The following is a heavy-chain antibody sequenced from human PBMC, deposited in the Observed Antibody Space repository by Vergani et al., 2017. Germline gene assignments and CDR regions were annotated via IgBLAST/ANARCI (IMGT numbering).Heavy chain of an antibody. CDR2: IIPILGIA. V-gene: IGHV1-69*09. CDR3: ARDLVEGDGYNLFDY. J-gene: IGHJ4*02. Sequence: QVQLVQSGAEVKKPEASVKVSCKSSGCTLTSYTISWVRQAPGQGIEWMGRIIPILGIANYAQKFQGRVTITADTPTSTAYMELSSLRSEDTAVYYCARDLVEGDGYNLFDYWGQGILVTVSS. CDR1: GCTLTSYT. D-gene: IGHD5-24*01.